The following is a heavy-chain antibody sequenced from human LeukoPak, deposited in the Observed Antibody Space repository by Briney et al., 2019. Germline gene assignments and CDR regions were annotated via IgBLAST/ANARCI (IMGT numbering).Heavy chain of an antibody. Sequence: GASVKVPCKASGYAFTSYGISWVRQAPGHGLQWMGWISAYNGNTNYAQKFQGRVSMTTDTSTSTAYMELRSLRSYDTALYYCARAGGSSADWFAPWGQGTLVTVSS. J-gene: IGHJ5*02. CDR2: ISAYNGNT. CDR3: ARAGGSSADWFAP. CDR1: GYAFTSYG. V-gene: IGHV1-18*04. D-gene: IGHD6-6*01.